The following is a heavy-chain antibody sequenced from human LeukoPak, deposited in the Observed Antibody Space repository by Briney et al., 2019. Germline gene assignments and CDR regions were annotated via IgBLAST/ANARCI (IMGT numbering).Heavy chain of an antibody. CDR3: ARERYCSGGSCYYYYYMDV. Sequence: GGSLRLSCAASGFTFSSYAMHWVRQAPGKGLEWVAVISYDGSNKYYADSVKGRFTISRDNSKNTLYLQMNSLRAEDTAVYYCARERYCSGGSCYYYYYMDVWGKGTTVTVSS. CDR1: GFTFSSYA. J-gene: IGHJ6*03. CDR2: ISYDGSNK. D-gene: IGHD2-15*01. V-gene: IGHV3-30*04.